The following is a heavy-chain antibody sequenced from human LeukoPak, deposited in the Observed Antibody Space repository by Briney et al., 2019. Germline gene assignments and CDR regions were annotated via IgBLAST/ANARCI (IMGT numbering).Heavy chain of an antibody. J-gene: IGHJ4*02. D-gene: IGHD3-9*01. CDR3: AKVYYDILTGYLWYFDY. Sequence: GGSLRLSCAASGFTFSSSAMSWVRQAPGKGLEWVSAIIGSGGRTDCADSVKGRFTIFRDNSKNTVYLQMNRLRAEDTAVYYCAKVYYDILTGYLWYFDYWGQGTLVTVSS. CDR2: IIGSGGRT. CDR1: GFTFSSSA. V-gene: IGHV3-23*01.